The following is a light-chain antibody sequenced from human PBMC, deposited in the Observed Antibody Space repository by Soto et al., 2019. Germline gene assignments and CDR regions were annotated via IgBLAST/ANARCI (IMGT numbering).Light chain of an antibody. CDR1: QSVSSY. J-gene: IGKJ5*01. CDR2: DAS. V-gene: IGKV3-11*01. Sequence: EIVLTQSPATLSLSPGERATLYCRASQSVSSYLAWYQQKPGQAPRLLIYDASNRATGIPARFSGSGSGTDFTVTISSLEPEDFAVYYCQQRSNWPLTFGQGTRLEI. CDR3: QQRSNWPLT.